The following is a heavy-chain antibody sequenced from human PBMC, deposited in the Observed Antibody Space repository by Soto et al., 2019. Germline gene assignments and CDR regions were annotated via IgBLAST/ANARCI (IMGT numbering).Heavy chain of an antibody. J-gene: IGHJ4*02. CDR2: INPNGGAT. Sequence: QVQLVQSGAEVKMPGASVKVSCKASGYIFAGYYMAWVRQAPGQGLEWMGWINPNGGATDYPPQFQDRVTMTRDMSMTTAYMDLTRLTSDDTAVYYCARVGYYDYVGGSYGVAHWGQGTLITVSS. V-gene: IGHV1-2*02. CDR1: GYIFAGYY. D-gene: IGHD3-16*01. CDR3: ARVGYYDYVGGSYGVAH.